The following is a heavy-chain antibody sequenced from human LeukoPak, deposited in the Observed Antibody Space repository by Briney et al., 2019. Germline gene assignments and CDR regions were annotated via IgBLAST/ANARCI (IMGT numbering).Heavy chain of an antibody. Sequence: GGSLRLSCAASGFTFSSYAMSWVRQAPGKGLEWVSAISGSGGSTYYADSVKGRFTISRDNSKNTLYLQMNSLRAEDTAVYYCARLPYGSGSNGYFDYWGQGTLVTVSS. V-gene: IGHV3-23*01. J-gene: IGHJ4*02. CDR1: GFTFSSYA. CDR2: ISGSGGST. D-gene: IGHD3-10*01. CDR3: ARLPYGSGSNGYFDY.